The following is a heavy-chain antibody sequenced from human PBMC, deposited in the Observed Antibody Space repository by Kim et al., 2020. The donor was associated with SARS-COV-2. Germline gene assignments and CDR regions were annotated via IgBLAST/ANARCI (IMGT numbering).Heavy chain of an antibody. J-gene: IGHJ4*02. V-gene: IGHV4-38-2*02. CDR2: IYHSGST. CDR3: ASGADYGSGGQTLDY. CDR1: GYSISSGYY. Sequence: SETLSLTCTVSGYSISSGYYWGWIRQPPGKGLEWIGSIYHSGSTYYNPSLKSRVTISVDTSKNQFSLKLSSVTAADTAVYYCASGADYGSGGQTLDYWGQGTLVTVSS. D-gene: IGHD3-10*01.